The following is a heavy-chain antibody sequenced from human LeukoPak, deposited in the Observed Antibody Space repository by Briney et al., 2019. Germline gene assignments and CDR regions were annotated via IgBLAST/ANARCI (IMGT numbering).Heavy chain of an antibody. Sequence: TLSLTCTVSGGSISRGGYDWSWIRQQPGKGLEWIVYIYYSGNTNYNPTLKSRFTISVYKTKNQFSMKLRSGTAAGRAVYYCARDPQNWDAFDIWGQGTILTVSS. CDR2: IYYSGNT. CDR1: GGSISRGGYD. D-gene: IGHD2/OR15-2a*01. V-gene: IGHV4-31*03. J-gene: IGHJ3*02. CDR3: ARDPQNWDAFDI.